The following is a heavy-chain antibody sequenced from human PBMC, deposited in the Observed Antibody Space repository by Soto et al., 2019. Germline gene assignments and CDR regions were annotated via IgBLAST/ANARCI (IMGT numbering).Heavy chain of an antibody. Sequence: EVQLVESGGGLVQPGGSLRLSCAASGFTFSDHYMDWVRQAPGKGLEWVGRIRNKRNSYTTEYAASVKGRFTISRHDSQHSLYLQMNSLKTENTAVYWCANSLGGNGHWGQGTLVTVSS. V-gene: IGHV3-72*01. J-gene: IGHJ4*02. CDR3: ANSLGGNGH. CDR1: GFTFSDHY. D-gene: IGHD2-15*01. CDR2: IRNKRNSYTT.